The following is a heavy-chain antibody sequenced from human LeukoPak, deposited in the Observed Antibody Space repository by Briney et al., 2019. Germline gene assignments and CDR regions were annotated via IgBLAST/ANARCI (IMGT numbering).Heavy chain of an antibody. CDR2: TSDSGGHT. CDR1: GGSIRNYY. J-gene: IGHJ4*02. Sequence: PSQTLSLTCTVSGGSIRNYYWNWIRQPPGKGLEWIGYTSDSGGHTDYKPSLKSRVTISADTSKNQLSLKLTSATTADTAVYYCARWYSHGRYFDYWGQGALVTVSS. D-gene: IGHD1-26*01. V-gene: IGHV4-59*01. CDR3: ARWYSHGRYFDY.